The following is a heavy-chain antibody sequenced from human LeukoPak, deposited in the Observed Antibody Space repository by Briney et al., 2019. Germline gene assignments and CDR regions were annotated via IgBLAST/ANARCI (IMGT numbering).Heavy chain of an antibody. V-gene: IGHV3-66*01. D-gene: IGHD2-21*02. CDR3: ARDPGDSDAFDI. J-gene: IGHJ3*02. Sequence: PGGSLRLSCAASGFSVSSNYMSWVRQAPGKGLEWVSVIYSGGSTYYADSVKGRFTIFRDNPKNKLYLQMNSLRAEDTAVYYCARDPGDSDAFDIWGQGTMVTVSS. CDR2: IYSGGST. CDR1: GFSVSSNY.